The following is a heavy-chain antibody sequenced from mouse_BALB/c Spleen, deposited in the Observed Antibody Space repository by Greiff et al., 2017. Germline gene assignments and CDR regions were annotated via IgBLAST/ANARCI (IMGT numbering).Heavy chain of an antibody. Sequence: VQLQQSGAELARPGASVKLSCKASGYTFTSYWMQWVKQRPGQGLEWIGAIYPGDGDTRYTQKFKGKATLTADKSSSTAYMQLSSLASEDSAVYYCAIYYYGSRGNWYFDVWGAGTTVTVSS. V-gene: IGHV1-87*01. J-gene: IGHJ1*01. CDR3: AIYYYGSRGNWYFDV. CDR1: GYTFTSYW. D-gene: IGHD1-1*01. CDR2: IYPGDGDT.